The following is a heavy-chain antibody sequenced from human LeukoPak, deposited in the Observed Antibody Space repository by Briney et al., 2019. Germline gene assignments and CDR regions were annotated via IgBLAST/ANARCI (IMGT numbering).Heavy chain of an antibody. CDR2: IHYSGST. J-gene: IGHJ4*02. CDR1: GGSISSSRYY. V-gene: IGHV4-39*07. D-gene: IGHD2-15*01. CDR3: ARVCVAAFDY. Sequence: SETLSLTCTVSGGSISSSRYYWGWIRQPPGKGLEWIGSIHYSGSTYYNPSLKSRVTISVDTSKNQFSLKLSSVTAADTAVYYCARVCVAAFDYWGQGTLVTVSS.